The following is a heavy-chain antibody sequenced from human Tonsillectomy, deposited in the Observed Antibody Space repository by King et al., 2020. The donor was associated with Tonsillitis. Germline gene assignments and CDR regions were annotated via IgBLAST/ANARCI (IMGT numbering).Heavy chain of an antibody. CDR3: ARDEGIRWYYENKHWSVEL. CDR2: IYYSGST. CDR1: GGSISSYY. Sequence: QLQESGPGLVKPSETLSLTCTVSGGSISSYYWSWIRQPPGTGLEWIGYIYYSGSTNYNHSLTSRVTISVDTSKNQFSLKLSSVTAADTAVYYCARDEGIRWYYENKHWSVELWGGGTPVSVSS. V-gene: IGHV4-59*01. D-gene: IGHD6-13*01. J-gene: IGHJ2*01.